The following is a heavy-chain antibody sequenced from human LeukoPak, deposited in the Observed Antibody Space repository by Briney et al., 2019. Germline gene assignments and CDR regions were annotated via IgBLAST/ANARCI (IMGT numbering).Heavy chain of an antibody. CDR1: GYTFTSYD. D-gene: IGHD3-10*01. J-gene: IGHJ6*02. CDR2: MNPNSGNT. CDR3: AREARITMVRGVNYHYYYYGMDV. V-gene: IGHV1-8*01. Sequence: ASVKVSCKASGYTFTSYDINWVRQATGQGLEWMGWMNPNSGNTGYAQKFQGRVTMTRNTSISTAHMELSSLRSEDTAVYYCAREARITMVRGVNYHYYYYGMDVWGQGTTVTVSS.